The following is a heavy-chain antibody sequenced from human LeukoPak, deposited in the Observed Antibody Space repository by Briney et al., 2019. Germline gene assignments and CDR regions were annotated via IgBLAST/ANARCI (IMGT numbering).Heavy chain of an antibody. J-gene: IGHJ4*02. CDR2: ISWNSGSI. Sequence: GGSLRLSCAASGFTFDDYAMHWVRQAPGKGLEWVSGISWNSGSIGYADSVKGRFTISRDNAKNSLYLQMNSLRAEDMASYYCAKTPLADDILTGLGYFDYWGQGTLVTVSS. CDR1: GFTFDDYA. V-gene: IGHV3-9*03. D-gene: IGHD3-9*01. CDR3: AKTPLADDILTGLGYFDY.